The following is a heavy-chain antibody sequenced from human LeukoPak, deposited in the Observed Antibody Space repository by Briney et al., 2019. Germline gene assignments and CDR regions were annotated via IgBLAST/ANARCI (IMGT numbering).Heavy chain of an antibody. CDR1: GFTFSNQG. V-gene: IGHV3-23*01. D-gene: IGHD2-2*01. CDR3: APLSIPSGEFDY. CDR2: ISGSGGST. J-gene: IGHJ4*02. Sequence: GGSLRLSCAASGFTFSNQGMSWVRQAPGKGLEWVSSISGSGGSTYYADSVKGRFTISRDNSKNTLYLQMNTLRAEDTAVYYCAPLSIPSGEFDYRGQGTLVTVSS.